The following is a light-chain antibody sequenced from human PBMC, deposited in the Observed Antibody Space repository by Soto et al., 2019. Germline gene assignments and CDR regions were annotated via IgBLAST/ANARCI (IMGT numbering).Light chain of an antibody. CDR1: SGSVSTSYY. CDR2: STN. J-gene: IGLJ3*02. Sequence: QTVVTQEPSFSVSPGGTVTLTCGLSSGSVSTSYYPSWYQQTPGQAPRTLIYSTNTRPSGVPDRFSGSILGNKAALTITGAQADDESDYYCVLYMGGGIPWVFGGGTKLTVL. CDR3: VLYMGGGIPWV. V-gene: IGLV8-61*01.